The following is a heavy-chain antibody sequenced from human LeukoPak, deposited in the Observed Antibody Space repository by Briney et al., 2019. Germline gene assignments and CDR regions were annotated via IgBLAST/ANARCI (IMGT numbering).Heavy chain of an antibody. Sequence: SETLSLTCAVYGGSFSGYYWSWIRQPPGKGLEWIGYIYYSGSTYYNPSLKSRVTISVDTSKNQFSLKLSSVTAADTAVHYCARAVVTPLVWFDPWGQGTLVTVSS. J-gene: IGHJ5*02. V-gene: IGHV4-34*01. D-gene: IGHD4-23*01. CDR1: GGSFSGYY. CDR2: IYYSGST. CDR3: ARAVVTPLVWFDP.